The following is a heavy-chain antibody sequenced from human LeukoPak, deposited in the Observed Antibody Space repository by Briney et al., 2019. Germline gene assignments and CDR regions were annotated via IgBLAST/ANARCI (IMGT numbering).Heavy chain of an antibody. V-gene: IGHV4-39*07. CDR2: IYYSGST. Sequence: SETLSLTCTVSGGSISSSSYYWGWIRQPPGKGLEWIGSIYYSGSTYYNPSLKSRVTISVDTSKNQFSLKLSSVTAADTAVYYCARVRSFDPWGQGTLVTVSS. D-gene: IGHD3-16*02. CDR3: ARVRSFDP. CDR1: GGSISSSSYY. J-gene: IGHJ5*02.